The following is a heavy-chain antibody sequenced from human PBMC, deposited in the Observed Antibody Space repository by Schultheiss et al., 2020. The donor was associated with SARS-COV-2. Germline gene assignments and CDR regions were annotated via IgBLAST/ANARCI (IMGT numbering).Heavy chain of an antibody. CDR1: GFTFSSFA. CDR3: ATLGGGLTAANYYSDH. D-gene: IGHD2-21*02. J-gene: IGHJ4*02. CDR2: ISYDSINK. V-gene: IGHV3-30*04. Sequence: GGSLRLSCAASGFTFSSFALHWVRQAPGKGLEWVAVISYDSINKYYAGSVKGRFTISRDNSRNTLYLQMNSLRADDTAVYYCATLGGGLTAANYYSDHWGQGTLVTVSS.